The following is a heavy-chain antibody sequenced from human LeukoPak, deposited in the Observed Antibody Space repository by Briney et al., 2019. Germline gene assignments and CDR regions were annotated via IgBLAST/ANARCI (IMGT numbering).Heavy chain of an antibody. Sequence: PGGSLRLSCAASGFTFSSYSMNWVRQAPGKGLEWVSSISSSSSYIYYADSVKGRFTISRDNAKNSLYLQMNSLRGEDTAIYYCAQNSPRLYYYLSVWGKGTTVTISS. CDR1: GFTFSSYS. CDR3: AQNSPRLYYYLSV. V-gene: IGHV3-21*01. D-gene: IGHD4-11*01. J-gene: IGHJ6*03. CDR2: ISSSSSYI.